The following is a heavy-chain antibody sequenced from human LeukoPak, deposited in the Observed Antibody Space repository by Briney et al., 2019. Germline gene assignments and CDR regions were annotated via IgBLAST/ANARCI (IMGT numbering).Heavy chain of an antibody. CDR3: ASGIVSGWYNY. CDR2: INHSGST. J-gene: IGHJ4*02. D-gene: IGHD6-19*01. CDR1: GGSFSGYY. V-gene: IGHV4-34*01. Sequence: SETLSLTCAVYGGSFSGYYWSWIRQPPGKGLEWIGEINHSGSTNYNPSLKSRVTISVDTSKNQFSLKLSSVTAADTAVYYCASGIVSGWYNYWGQGTLVTVSS.